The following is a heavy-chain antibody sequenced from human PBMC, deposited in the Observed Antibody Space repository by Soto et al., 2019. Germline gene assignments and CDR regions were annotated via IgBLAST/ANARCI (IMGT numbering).Heavy chain of an antibody. CDR2: IYYSGST. J-gene: IGHJ4*01. Sequence: SETLSLTCTVSGGSISSGGYYWSWIRQHPGKGLEWIGYIYYSGSTHYNPSLMSRVTISADTSKNQFSLKLTSVTAADTAIYYCEREGWGYNYVLAFDYWGHGTLVTVYS. D-gene: IGHD5-18*01. CDR3: EREGWGYNYVLAFDY. V-gene: IGHV4-31*03. CDR1: GGSISSGGYY.